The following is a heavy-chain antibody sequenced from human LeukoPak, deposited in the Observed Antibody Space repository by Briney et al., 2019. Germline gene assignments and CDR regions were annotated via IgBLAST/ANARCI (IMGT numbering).Heavy chain of an antibody. CDR1: GVSISRGGYY. CDR3: ASHLDTTGYDYVDY. V-gene: IGHV4-31*03. Sequence: PSQTLSLTYNVSGVSISRGGYYWSWIRQHPGKGLEWIGYINHSGGTSYSPSLKTRVTISADTSQSLFSLRLNSVTAADTAVYYCASHLDTTGYDYVDYWGQGTLVTVSS. D-gene: IGHD3-9*01. CDR2: INHSGGT. J-gene: IGHJ4*02.